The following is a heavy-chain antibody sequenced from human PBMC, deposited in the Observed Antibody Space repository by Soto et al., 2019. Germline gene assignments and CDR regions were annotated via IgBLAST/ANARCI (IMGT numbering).Heavy chain of an antibody. CDR1: GGTFSSYA. CDR3: ARGVITMILPPDYYYGLDV. J-gene: IGHJ6*02. CDR2: IIPIFGTA. V-gene: IGHV1-69*13. D-gene: IGHD3-22*01. Sequence: GASVKVSCKASGGTFSSYAISWVRQAPGQGLEWMGGIIPIFGTANYAQKFQGRVTITADESTSTAYMELSSLRSEDTAVYYCARGVITMILPPDYYYGLDVWGQGTTVTVSS.